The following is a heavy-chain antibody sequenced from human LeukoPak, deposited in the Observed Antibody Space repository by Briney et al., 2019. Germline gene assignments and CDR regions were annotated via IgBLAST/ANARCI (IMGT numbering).Heavy chain of an antibody. Sequence: PGRSLRLSCAASGFTFSSYGMHWVRQAPGKGPEWVAVISYDGSNKYYADSVKGRFTISRDNSKNTLYLQMNSLRAEDTAVYYCAKGGYCGGDCYHFDYWGQGTLVTVSS. D-gene: IGHD2-21*02. CDR3: AKGGYCGGDCYHFDY. J-gene: IGHJ4*02. CDR1: GFTFSSYG. V-gene: IGHV3-30*18. CDR2: ISYDGSNK.